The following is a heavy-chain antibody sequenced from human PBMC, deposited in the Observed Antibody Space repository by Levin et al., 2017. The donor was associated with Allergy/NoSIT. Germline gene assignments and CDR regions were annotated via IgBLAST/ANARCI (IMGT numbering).Heavy chain of an antibody. CDR2: IYYSGST. J-gene: IGHJ4*02. CDR1: GGSISSSSYY. Sequence: SETLSLTCTVSGGSISSSSYYWGWIRQPPGKGLEWIGSIYYSGSTYYNPSLKSRVTISVDTSKNQFSLKLSSVTAADTAVYYCARLGVLRFDILTGYYDYWGQGTLVTVSS. V-gene: IGHV4-39*01. D-gene: IGHD3-9*01. CDR3: ARLGVLRFDILTGYYDY.